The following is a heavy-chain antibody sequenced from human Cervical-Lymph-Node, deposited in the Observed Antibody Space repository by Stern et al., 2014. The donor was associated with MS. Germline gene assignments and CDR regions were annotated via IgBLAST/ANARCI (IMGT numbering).Heavy chain of an antibody. D-gene: IGHD5-12*01. CDR2: ISPILGTA. J-gene: IGHJ4*02. V-gene: IGHV1-69*01. CDR1: GGTFSRYA. Sequence: QVQLVPSWAEVKKPGSSVKVSCKASGGTFSRYALTWVRQAPGQGLEWMGGISPILGTANYAQKFQGRVTITADESTRTAYMELSSLRSEDTAVYYCARGIVATIHTFWGQGTLVTVSS. CDR3: ARGIVATIHTF.